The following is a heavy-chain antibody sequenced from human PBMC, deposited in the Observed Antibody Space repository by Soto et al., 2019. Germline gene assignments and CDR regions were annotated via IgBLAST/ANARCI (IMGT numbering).Heavy chain of an antibody. CDR1: GGSISNYY. V-gene: IGHV4-59*01. D-gene: IGHD5-18*01. J-gene: IGHJ5*02. Sequence: SETLSLTCTVSGGSISNYYWSWIRQPPGRGLEWIGHIFYSGSTNYNPALKSRVTISVYTSKSQFSLKLSSVTAADTAVYYCAKDSGYNYGYFRWFDPWGQGTLVT. CDR3: AKDSGYNYGYFRWFDP. CDR2: IFYSGST.